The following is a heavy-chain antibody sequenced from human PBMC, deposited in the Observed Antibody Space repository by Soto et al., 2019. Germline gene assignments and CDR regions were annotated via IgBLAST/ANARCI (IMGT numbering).Heavy chain of an antibody. Sequence: QVQLQESGPGLVKPSETLSLTCTVSGGSISSYYWSWIRQPPGKGLEWIGYIYYSGSTNYNPSLKSRVTISVDTSKNQFSLKLSSVTAADTAVYYCARGGYYGSGRHYDYWGQGTLVTVSS. D-gene: IGHD3-10*01. V-gene: IGHV4-59*01. CDR1: GGSISSYY. CDR2: IYYSGST. CDR3: ARGGYYGSGRHYDY. J-gene: IGHJ4*02.